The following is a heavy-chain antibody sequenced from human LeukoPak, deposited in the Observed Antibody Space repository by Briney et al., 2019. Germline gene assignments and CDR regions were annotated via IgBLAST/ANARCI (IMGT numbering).Heavy chain of an antibody. CDR3: AREGLNMVRGVIPKEAWGWFDP. CDR1: GGSISSYY. D-gene: IGHD3-10*01. J-gene: IGHJ5*02. Sequence: SETLSLTCTVSGGSISSYYWSWIRQPPGKGLEWIGYIYYSGSTNYNPSLKSRDTISVDTSKNQFSLKLSSVTAADTAVYYCAREGLNMVRGVIPKEAWGWFDPWGQGTLVTVSS. CDR2: IYYSGST. V-gene: IGHV4-59*12.